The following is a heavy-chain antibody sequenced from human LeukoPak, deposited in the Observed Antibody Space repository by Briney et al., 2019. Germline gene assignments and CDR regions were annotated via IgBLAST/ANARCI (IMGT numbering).Heavy chain of an antibody. CDR3: AIFASATVTTRSDAFDI. V-gene: IGHV3-23*01. CDR1: GFTFSSYA. D-gene: IGHD4-17*01. J-gene: IGHJ3*02. CDR2: ISGSGGST. Sequence: GGSLRLSCAASGFTFSSYAMSWVRQAPGKGLEWVSAISGSGGSTYYADSVKGRFTISRDNSKNTLYLQMNSLRAEDTAVYYCAIFASATVTTRSDAFDIWGQGTMVTVSS.